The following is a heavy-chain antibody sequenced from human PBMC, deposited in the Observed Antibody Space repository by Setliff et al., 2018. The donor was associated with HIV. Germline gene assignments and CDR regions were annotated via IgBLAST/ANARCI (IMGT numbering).Heavy chain of an antibody. CDR1: GFTSGDYG. Sequence: GGSLRLSCAASGFTSGDYGVNWVRQAPGKGLEWVGFIRSKAYGGTTEYAASVKGRFTISRDDSKNIAYLQMNSLKTEDTAVYYCTRDRQPGYDYYYYCGMDVWGQGTTVTVSS. CDR3: TRDRQPGYDYYYYCGMDV. D-gene: IGHD5-18*01. J-gene: IGHJ6*02. CDR2: IRSKAYGGTT. V-gene: IGHV3-49*04.